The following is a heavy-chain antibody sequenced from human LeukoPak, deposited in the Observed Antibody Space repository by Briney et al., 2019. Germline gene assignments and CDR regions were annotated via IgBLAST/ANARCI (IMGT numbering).Heavy chain of an antibody. CDR2: IYTSGRT. D-gene: IGHD2-2*01. Sequence: SQTLSLTCTVSGGSISSGSDYWSWIRQPAGKGLEWIGRIYTSGRTNYNPSLKSRVTISVDTSKNQISLKVRSVTAADTAVYYCARTTEDCSSTSCYQYWFDPWGQGTLVTVSS. CDR3: ARTTEDCSSTSCYQYWFDP. J-gene: IGHJ5*02. V-gene: IGHV4-61*02. CDR1: GGSISSGSDY.